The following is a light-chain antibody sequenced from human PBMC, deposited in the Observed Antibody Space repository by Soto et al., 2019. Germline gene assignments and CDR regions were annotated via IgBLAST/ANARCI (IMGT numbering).Light chain of an antibody. CDR2: GAS. Sequence: EILLTQSPATLSLSPGDSATLSFRASECVTNNLAWYQRKPGQAPRLFIYGASTRATDVPVRFSGRGSGTEFTLTISSPQPEDSAVYYCQQYSQWPLTFGGGTKVDIK. CDR3: QQYSQWPLT. CDR1: ECVTNN. J-gene: IGKJ4*01. V-gene: IGKV3-15*01.